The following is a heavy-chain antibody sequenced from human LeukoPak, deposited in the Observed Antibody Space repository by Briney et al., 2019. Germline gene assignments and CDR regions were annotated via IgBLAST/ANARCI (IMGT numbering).Heavy chain of an antibody. CDR2: ISGSGGGT. V-gene: IGHV3-23*01. CDR1: GFTFNSYA. J-gene: IGHJ1*01. CDR3: AKTGGAKYFQH. D-gene: IGHD2-8*02. Sequence: QTGGSLRLSCAASGFTFNSYAMSWVRQAPEKGLEWVATISGSGGGTYYADSVKGRFTISRDNSKNTLYLQMNSLRAEDTAVYYCAKTGGAKYFQHWGQGTLVTVSS.